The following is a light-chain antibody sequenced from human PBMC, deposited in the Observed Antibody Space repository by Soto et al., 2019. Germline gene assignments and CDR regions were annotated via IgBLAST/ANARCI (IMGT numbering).Light chain of an antibody. Sequence: QSVLTQPPSVSGAPGQRVTISCTGSSSNIGAGYDVHWYQQLPGTAPKLLIYGNTNRPSGVPDRFSGSKSGTSASLAITGLQAEDEADYYCSSYAGSNNLGVFGGGTKLTVL. J-gene: IGLJ3*02. CDR3: SSYAGSNNLGV. CDR1: SSNIGAGYD. V-gene: IGLV1-40*01. CDR2: GNT.